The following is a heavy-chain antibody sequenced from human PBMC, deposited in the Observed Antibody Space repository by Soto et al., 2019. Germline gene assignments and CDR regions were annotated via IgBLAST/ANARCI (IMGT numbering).Heavy chain of an antibody. Sequence: ASVKVSCQASGYTFPTYGVSWVRQAPGQGLAWMGWISAYNGDTKYAHGLQDRVTMTTDNSTSTAHMEPSGLTSDDPAVNHCARCWSGAAYYYLGLDVWGQGTTVTVSS. CDR3: ARCWSGAAYYYLGLDV. CDR2: ISAYNGDT. J-gene: IGHJ6*02. CDR1: GYTFPTYG. D-gene: IGHD6-13*01. V-gene: IGHV1-18*04.